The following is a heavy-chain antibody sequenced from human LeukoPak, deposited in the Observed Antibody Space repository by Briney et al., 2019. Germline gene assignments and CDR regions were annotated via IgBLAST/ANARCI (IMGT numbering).Heavy chain of an antibody. CDR2: IYYSGST. J-gene: IGHJ4*02. CDR3: AAIPQPWLVWWYFDY. V-gene: IGHV4-59*08. Sequence: PSETLSLTCTVSGGSISSYYWSWIRQPPGKGLEWIGYIYYSGSTNYNPSLKSRVTISVDTSKNQFSLKLSSVTAADTAVYYCAAIPQPWLVWWYFDYWGQGTLVTVST. D-gene: IGHD6-19*01. CDR1: GGSISSYY.